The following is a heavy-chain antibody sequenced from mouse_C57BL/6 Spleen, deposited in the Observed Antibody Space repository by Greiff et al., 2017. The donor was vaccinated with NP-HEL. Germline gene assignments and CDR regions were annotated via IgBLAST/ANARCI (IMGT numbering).Heavy chain of an antibody. J-gene: IGHJ2*01. CDR1: GFTFSSYA. Sequence: EVQGVESGGGLVKPGGSLKLSCAASGFTFSSYAMSWVRQTPEQRLEWVATISDGGSYTYYPDNVKGRFTISRDNAKNNLYLQISHLKSEDTAMYYCARDHYCSPYYFDYWGQGTTLTVSS. CDR3: ARDHYCSPYYFDY. D-gene: IGHD1-1*01. CDR2: ISDGGSYT. V-gene: IGHV5-4*01.